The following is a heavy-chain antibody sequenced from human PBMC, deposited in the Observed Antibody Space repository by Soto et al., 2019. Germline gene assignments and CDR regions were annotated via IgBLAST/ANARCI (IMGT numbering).Heavy chain of an antibody. J-gene: IGHJ4*02. CDR1: GFTFSSYA. CDR2: ISYDGSNK. CDR3: ARGYSSGWGGYFDY. Sequence: QVQLVESGGGVVQPGRSLRLSCAASGFTFSSYAMNWVRQAPGKGLEWVAVISYDGSNKKYADSVKGRFTISRDNSKNTLYLQMNSLRAEDTAVYYRARGYSSGWGGYFDYWGQGTLVTVSS. D-gene: IGHD6-19*01. V-gene: IGHV3-30-3*01.